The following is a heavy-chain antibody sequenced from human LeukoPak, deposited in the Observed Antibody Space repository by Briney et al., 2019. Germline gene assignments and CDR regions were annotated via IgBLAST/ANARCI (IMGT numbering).Heavy chain of an antibody. J-gene: IGHJ4*02. Sequence: GGSLRLSCAASGFTFSNAWMSWVRQAPGKGLEWVSIIYSDGSTYYADSVKGRFTISRDNAKNTLYLQMNSLRAEDTALYYCARLGSGPGYYFDYWGRGTLVTVSS. D-gene: IGHD3-10*01. CDR3: ARLGSGPGYYFDY. CDR2: IYSDGST. CDR1: GFTFSNAW. V-gene: IGHV3-66*01.